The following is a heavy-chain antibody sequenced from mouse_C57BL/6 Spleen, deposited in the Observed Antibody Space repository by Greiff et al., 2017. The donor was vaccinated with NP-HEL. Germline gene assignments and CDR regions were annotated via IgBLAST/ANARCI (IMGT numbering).Heavy chain of an antibody. CDR1: GYAFSSSW. V-gene: IGHV1-82*01. J-gene: IGHJ3*01. D-gene: IGHD1-1*02. CDR3: ARGDYVAY. CDR2: IYPGDGAT. Sequence: QVQLQQSGPELVKPGASVKISCKASGYAFSSSWMNWVKQRPGKGLEWIGRIYPGDGATNYNGKFKGKATLTADKSSSTAYMQLSSLTSEDSAVYVGARGDYVAYWGQGTLVTVSA.